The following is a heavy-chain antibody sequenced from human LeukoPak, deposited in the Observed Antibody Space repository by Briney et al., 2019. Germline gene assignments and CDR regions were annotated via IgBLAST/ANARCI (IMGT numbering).Heavy chain of an antibody. Sequence: GGSLRLSCAASGFTFSSYAMSWVRQAPGKGLEWVSAISGSGGSTYYADSVKGRFTISRDNSKNTLYLQMNSLRAEDTAVYYCARDGFTYYYDSSGSKTDGYFDYWGQGTLVTVSS. V-gene: IGHV3-23*01. CDR1: GFTFSSYA. J-gene: IGHJ4*02. CDR3: ARDGFTYYYDSSGSKTDGYFDY. CDR2: ISGSGGST. D-gene: IGHD3-22*01.